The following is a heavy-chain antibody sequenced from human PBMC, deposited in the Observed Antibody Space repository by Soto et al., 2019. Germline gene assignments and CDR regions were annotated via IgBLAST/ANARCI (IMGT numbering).Heavy chain of an antibody. CDR1: GYTFPSYY. D-gene: IGHD6-13*01. CDR3: ARDLLIRDVQQQLWINPYSYYYYGMDV. Sequence: GASVKVSCKASGYTFPSYYMHWVRQAPGQGLEWMGIINPSGGSTSYAQKFQGRVTMTRDTSTSTVYMELSSLRSEDTAVYYCARDLLIRDVQQQLWINPYSYYYYGMDVWGQGTTVTVSS. CDR2: INPSGGST. V-gene: IGHV1-46*01. J-gene: IGHJ6*02.